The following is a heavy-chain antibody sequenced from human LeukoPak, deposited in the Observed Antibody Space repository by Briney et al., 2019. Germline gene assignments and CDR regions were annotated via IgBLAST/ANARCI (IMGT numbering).Heavy chain of an antibody. V-gene: IGHV1-46*01. D-gene: IGHD3-22*01. CDR1: GYTFTNYY. CDR2: INPSGGTT. CDR3: ARSSAYYSDFDS. J-gene: IGHJ4*02. Sequence: ASVKVSCKAFGYTFTNYYIHWVRQAPGQGLEWMGIINPSGGTTTYAQKFQGRVTMTSDSSTSTVHMELISLRSEDTAVYYCARSSAYYSDFDSRGQGTLVTVPS.